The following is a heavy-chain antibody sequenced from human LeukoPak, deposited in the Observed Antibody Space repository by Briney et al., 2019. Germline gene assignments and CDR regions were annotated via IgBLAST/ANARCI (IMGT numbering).Heavy chain of an antibody. CDR3: ARTGVGATFLDY. Sequence: PSETLSLTCTVSGGSISSGGYYWSWIRQHPGMGLEWIGYINYSGSTYYNPSLKSRLTISVDTSKNQFSLKLSSVTVADTAVYYCARTGVGATFLDYWGQGTLVTVSS. V-gene: IGHV4-31*03. D-gene: IGHD1-26*01. CDR2: INYSGST. CDR1: GGSISSGGYY. J-gene: IGHJ4*02.